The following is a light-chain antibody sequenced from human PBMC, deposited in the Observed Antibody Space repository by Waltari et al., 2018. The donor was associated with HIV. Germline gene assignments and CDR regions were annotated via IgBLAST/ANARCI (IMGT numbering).Light chain of an antibody. J-gene: IGKJ4*01. Sequence: DLQMTQSPSSLSASVGARVTITCRASQGSRNDLCWYQKKPGKAPKRLIYAASSLQSGVPSRFSGSGSGTEFTLTISSLQPEDFATYYCLQHHSYPLTFGGGTKVEIK. V-gene: IGKV1-17*01. CDR2: AAS. CDR3: LQHHSYPLT. CDR1: QGSRND.